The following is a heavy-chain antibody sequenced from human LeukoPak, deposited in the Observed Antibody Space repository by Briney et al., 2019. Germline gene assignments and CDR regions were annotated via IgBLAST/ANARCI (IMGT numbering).Heavy chain of an antibody. CDR1: GYTFTSYY. Sequence: ASVKVSCKASGYTFTSYYMHWVRQAPGQGLEWMGIINPSGGSTSYAQKFQGRVTMATDTSTSTAYMELRSLRSDDTAVYYCARGYSNYAYDAFDIWGQGTMVTVSS. V-gene: IGHV1-46*01. J-gene: IGHJ3*02. CDR2: INPSGGST. CDR3: ARGYSNYAYDAFDI. D-gene: IGHD4-11*01.